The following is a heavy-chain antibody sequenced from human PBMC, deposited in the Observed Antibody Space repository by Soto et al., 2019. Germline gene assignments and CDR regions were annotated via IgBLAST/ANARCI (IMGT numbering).Heavy chain of an antibody. V-gene: IGHV4-59*11. D-gene: IGHD3-22*01. CDR3: ARAPMVLTRSYFDS. Sequence: SETLSLTCTVSGGSISGHYWSWIRQPPGKGLEWIGYISSSGNTNYNPSLKSRVSISVDTSKNQFSLNLTSVTAADTAVYYCARAPMVLTRSYFDSWGQGTPVTVSS. CDR2: ISSSGNT. J-gene: IGHJ4*02. CDR1: GGSISGHY.